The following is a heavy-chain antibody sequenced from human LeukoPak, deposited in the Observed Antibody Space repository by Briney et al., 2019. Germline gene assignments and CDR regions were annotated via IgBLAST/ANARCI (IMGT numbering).Heavy chain of an antibody. CDR2: ISSSSSYI. CDR1: GFTFSSYS. CDR3: AGAAGLDYYYYMDV. D-gene: IGHD6-19*01. Sequence: PGGSLRLSCAAYGFTFSSYSLNWVRQAPGKGLEWVSSISSSSSYIYYADSVKGRFTISRDNAKNSLYLQMNSLRAEDTAVYYCAGAAGLDYYYYMDVWGKGTTVTVSS. J-gene: IGHJ6*03. V-gene: IGHV3-21*01.